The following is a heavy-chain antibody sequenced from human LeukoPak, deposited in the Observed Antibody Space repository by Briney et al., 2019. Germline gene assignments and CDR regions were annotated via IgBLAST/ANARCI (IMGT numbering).Heavy chain of an antibody. CDR2: ISSSSSTI. Sequence: GGSLRLSCAASGFTFSSYSVKWVRQAPGKGLEWVSYISSSSSTIYYADSVKGRFTISRDNAKNSLYLQMNSLRAEDTAVYYCAREFSGSNYGFPFDYWGQGTLVTVSS. J-gene: IGHJ4*02. D-gene: IGHD1-26*01. CDR3: AREFSGSNYGFPFDY. CDR1: GFTFSSYS. V-gene: IGHV3-48*01.